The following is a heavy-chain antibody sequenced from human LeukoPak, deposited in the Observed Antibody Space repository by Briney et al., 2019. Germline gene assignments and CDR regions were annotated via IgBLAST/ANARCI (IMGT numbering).Heavy chain of an antibody. V-gene: IGHV3-53*01. CDR3: ARGGAAVVAATFDY. J-gene: IGHJ4*02. CDR2: IYSGGNT. Sequence: GGSLRLSCAASGFTVSNSYMSWVRQAPGKGLEWVSVIYSGGNTYYADSVKGRFTISRDNSKNTLSLQMNSLRAEDTAVYYCARGGAAVVAATFDYWGQGTLVTVSS. CDR1: GFTVSNSY. D-gene: IGHD2-15*01.